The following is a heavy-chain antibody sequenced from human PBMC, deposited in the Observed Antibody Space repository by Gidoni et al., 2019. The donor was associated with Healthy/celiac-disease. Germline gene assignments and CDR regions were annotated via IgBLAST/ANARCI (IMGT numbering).Heavy chain of an antibody. V-gene: IGHV3-73*01. Sequence: EVQLVESGGGLVQPGGSLKLSCAASGFTFSASAMHWVRQASGKGLGWVGRIRSKANSYATAYAASVKGRFTISRDDSKNTAYLQMNSLKTEDTAVYYCTSGPARYCSGGSCYSGIDYWGQGTLVTVSS. D-gene: IGHD2-15*01. CDR3: TSGPARYCSGGSCYSGIDY. J-gene: IGHJ4*02. CDR1: GFTFSASA. CDR2: IRSKANSYAT.